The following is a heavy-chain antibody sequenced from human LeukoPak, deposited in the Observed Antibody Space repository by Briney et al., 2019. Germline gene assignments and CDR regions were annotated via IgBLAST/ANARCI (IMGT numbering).Heavy chain of an antibody. V-gene: IGHV3-23*01. J-gene: IGHJ3*02. CDR2: ISGSGGST. D-gene: IGHD2-21*02. CDR3: ARVSYCGGDCYTHDAFDI. Sequence: PGGSLRLSCAASGFTFSSYAMSWVRQAPGKGLEWVSAISGSGGSTYYADSVKGRFTISRDNSKNTLYLQMNSLRAEDTAVYYCARVSYCGGDCYTHDAFDIWGQGTMVTVSS. CDR1: GFTFSSYA.